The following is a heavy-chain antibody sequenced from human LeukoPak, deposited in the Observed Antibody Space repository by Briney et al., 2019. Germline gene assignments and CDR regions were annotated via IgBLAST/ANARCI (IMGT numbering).Heavy chain of an antibody. V-gene: IGHV4-30-2*01. J-gene: IGHJ3*02. CDR2: IYHSGST. Sequence: SETLSLTCAVSGGSISSGGYSWSWIRQPPGKGLEWIGYIYHSGSTYYNPSLKSRVTISVDRSKNQFSLKLSSVTAADTAVYYWARDGGVVGASDAFDIWGQGTMVTVSS. D-gene: IGHD1-26*01. CDR3: ARDGGVVGASDAFDI. CDR1: GGSISSGGYS.